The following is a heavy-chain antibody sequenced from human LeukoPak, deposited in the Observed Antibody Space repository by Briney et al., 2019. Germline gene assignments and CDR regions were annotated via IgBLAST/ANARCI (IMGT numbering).Heavy chain of an antibody. D-gene: IGHD3-9*01. CDR2: IYTSGST. CDR3: ARRYHDILTGQGGWPNWFDP. J-gene: IGHJ5*02. Sequence: SKTLSLTCTVSGGSISSYYWSWIRQPPGKGLEWIGYIYTSGSTNYNPSLKSRVTISVDTSKNQFSLKLSSVTAADTAVYYCARRYHDILTGQGGWPNWFDPWGQGTLVTVSS. V-gene: IGHV4-4*09. CDR1: GGSISSYY.